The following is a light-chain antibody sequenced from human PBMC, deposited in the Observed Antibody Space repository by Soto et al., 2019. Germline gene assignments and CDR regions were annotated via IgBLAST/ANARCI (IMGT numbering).Light chain of an antibody. CDR3: QQYNSWAT. Sequence: DIQMTQSPSTLSASVGDRVTITCRASQSIGRWLAWYQQKPGKAPKLLIHDASSLESGVPSRFSGFGSGAEFTLTISSLQPDDFATYYCQQYNSWATLGGGTKVEIK. CDR2: DAS. CDR1: QSIGRW. V-gene: IGKV1-5*01. J-gene: IGKJ4*01.